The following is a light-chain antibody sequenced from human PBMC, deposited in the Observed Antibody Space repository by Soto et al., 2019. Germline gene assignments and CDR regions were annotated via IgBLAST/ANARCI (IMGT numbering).Light chain of an antibody. V-gene: IGKV3-20*01. J-gene: IGKJ4*01. CDR3: QQYGSSPHT. CDR1: QSVSSSY. CDR2: GAS. Sequence: LVHLGGSRSLSKEERATLSCRASQSVSSSYLAWYQQKPGQAPRLLIYGASSRATGIPDRFSGSGSGTDFTLTIIILEPEDFAVYYCQQYGSSPHTFGGRTKVDI.